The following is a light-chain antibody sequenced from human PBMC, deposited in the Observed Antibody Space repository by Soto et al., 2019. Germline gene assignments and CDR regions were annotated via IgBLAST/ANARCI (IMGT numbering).Light chain of an antibody. V-gene: IGLV1-44*01. CDR2: SNN. CDR1: TSNIGSNA. Sequence: QSVLTQPPSASGTPGQRGTISCSGSTSNIGSNAVNWYQQLPGTAPTLLIYSNNQRPSGVPDRFSGSKSGTSASLAVNGLQSEEEADYYCAAWDDSLNGPLFGGGTKLTVL. J-gene: IGLJ3*02. CDR3: AAWDDSLNGPL.